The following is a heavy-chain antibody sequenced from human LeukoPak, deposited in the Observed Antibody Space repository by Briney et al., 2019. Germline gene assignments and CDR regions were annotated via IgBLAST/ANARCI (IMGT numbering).Heavy chain of an antibody. J-gene: IGHJ6*02. CDR3: ASTTGNYYDSSGYYQYYYYGMDV. D-gene: IGHD3-22*01. V-gene: IGHV3-72*01. Sequence: GGSLRLSCAASGFTFSDHCMDWVRQAPGKGLEWVGRTRNKANSYTTEYAASVKGRFTISRDDSKNSLYLQMNSLKTEDTAVYYCASTTGNYYDSSGYYQYYYYGMDVWGQGTTVTVSS. CDR2: TRNKANSYTT. CDR1: GFTFSDHC.